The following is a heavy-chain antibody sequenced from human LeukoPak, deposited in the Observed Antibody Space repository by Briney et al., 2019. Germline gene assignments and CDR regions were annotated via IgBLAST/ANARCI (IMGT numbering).Heavy chain of an antibody. Sequence: ASVKVSCKASGYTFTGYYMHWVRQAPGQGLEWMGWINPNSGGTNYAQKFQGRATMTRDTSISTAYMELSRLRSDDTAVYYCARCSQQWLVPDFDYWGQGTLVTVSS. CDR1: GYTFTGYY. J-gene: IGHJ4*02. V-gene: IGHV1-2*02. D-gene: IGHD6-19*01. CDR3: ARCSQQWLVPDFDY. CDR2: INPNSGGT.